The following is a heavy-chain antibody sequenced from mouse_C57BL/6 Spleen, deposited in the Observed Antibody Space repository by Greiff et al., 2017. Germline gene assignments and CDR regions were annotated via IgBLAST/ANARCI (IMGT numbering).Heavy chain of an antibody. CDR3: ARGVNDYDVRFAY. CDR1: GYTFTDYN. Sequence: EVQLQQSGPELVKPGASVKIPCKASGYTFTDYNMDWVKQSHGKSLEWIGDINPNNGGTIYNQKFKGKATLTVDKSSSTAYMELRSLTSEDTAVYYCARGVNDYDVRFAYWGQGTLVTVSA. V-gene: IGHV1-18*01. CDR2: INPNNGGT. D-gene: IGHD2-4*01. J-gene: IGHJ3*01.